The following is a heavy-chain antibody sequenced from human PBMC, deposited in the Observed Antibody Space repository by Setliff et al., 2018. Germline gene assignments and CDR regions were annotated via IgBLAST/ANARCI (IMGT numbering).Heavy chain of an antibody. V-gene: IGHV3-7*03. CDR2: IKQDGSEK. D-gene: IGHD6-6*01. Sequence: GGSLRLSCEASGFSFSNYAMNWVRQVPGKGLEWVANIKQDGSEKYYVDSVKGRFTISRDNAKNSLYLQMNSLRAEDTAVYYCASTQRGTSSECWGQGTLVTVSS. CDR1: GFSFSNYA. CDR3: ASTQRGTSSEC. J-gene: IGHJ4*02.